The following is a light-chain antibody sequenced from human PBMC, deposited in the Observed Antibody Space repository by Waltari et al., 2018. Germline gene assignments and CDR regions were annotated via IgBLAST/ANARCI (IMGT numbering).Light chain of an antibody. Sequence: EIVLTQSPGTLSLSLGERATVSCRASQSVSRALAWYQQKPGQAPRLLIYGASTRATGIPDRFSGSGSGTGFSLTISRLEPDDFAVYYCQHYLRLPVTFGQGTTVEI. J-gene: IGKJ1*01. CDR2: GAS. CDR3: QHYLRLPVT. CDR1: QSVSRA. V-gene: IGKV3-20*01.